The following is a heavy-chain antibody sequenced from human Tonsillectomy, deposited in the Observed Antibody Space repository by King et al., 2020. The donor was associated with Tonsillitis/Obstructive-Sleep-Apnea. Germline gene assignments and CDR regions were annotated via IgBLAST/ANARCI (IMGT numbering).Heavy chain of an antibody. J-gene: IGHJ4*02. Sequence: HLVQSGAEVKKPGASVKVSCKATGYTFTSYSMHWVRQAPGQGLEWMGIINPTGGYTNYAPDFQGRVTMTSDTSTLTLYVELSSLRSEDTAFYYCARAGSGSYAFDFWGQGTLVTVSS. CDR3: ARAGSGSYAFDF. CDR1: GYTFTSYS. CDR2: INPTGGYT. D-gene: IGHD3-10*01. V-gene: IGHV1-46*01.